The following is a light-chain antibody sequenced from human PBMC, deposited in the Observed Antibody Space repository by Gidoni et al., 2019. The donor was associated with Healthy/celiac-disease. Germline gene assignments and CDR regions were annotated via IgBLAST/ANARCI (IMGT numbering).Light chain of an antibody. CDR3: QQYGSSPGT. Sequence: DIVLTQSPGTLSLSPGERATRSCRASQSVSSSYLTWYQQKPGQAPRLLIYGASSRATGIPDRFSGSGSGTDFTLTISRLEPEDFAVYYCQQYGSSPGTFGGGTKVEIK. J-gene: IGKJ4*01. CDR2: GAS. CDR1: QSVSSSY. V-gene: IGKV3-20*01.